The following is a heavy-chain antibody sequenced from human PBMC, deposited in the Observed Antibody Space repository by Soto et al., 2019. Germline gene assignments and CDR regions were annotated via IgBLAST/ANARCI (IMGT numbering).Heavy chain of an antibody. Sequence: EVQLLESGGGLVQPGGSLRLSCAASGFTFSSYAMSWVRQAPGNGLEWVSAISGSGGSTYYADSVKGRFTISRDNSKNTLYLQMNSLRAGDTAVYYCAKSSFRMTGTNYFDYWGQGTLVTVSS. D-gene: IGHD1-1*01. CDR2: ISGSGGST. V-gene: IGHV3-23*01. CDR1: GFTFSSYA. J-gene: IGHJ4*02. CDR3: AKSSFRMTGTNYFDY.